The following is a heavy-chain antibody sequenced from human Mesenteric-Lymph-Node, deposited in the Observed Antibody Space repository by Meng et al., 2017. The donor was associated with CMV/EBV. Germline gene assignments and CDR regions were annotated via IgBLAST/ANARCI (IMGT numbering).Heavy chain of an antibody. CDR3: ARGISLGDPNWFDP. CDR2: IIPILGIA. D-gene: IGHD5-24*01. CDR1: GGTFSSYA. J-gene: IGHJ5*02. Sequence: SVKVSCKASGGTFSSYAISWVRQAPGQGLEWMGGIIPILGIANYAQKFQGRVTITADKSTSTAYMELSSLRSEDTAVYYCARGISLGDPNWFDPWGQGTLVTVSS. V-gene: IGHV1-69*10.